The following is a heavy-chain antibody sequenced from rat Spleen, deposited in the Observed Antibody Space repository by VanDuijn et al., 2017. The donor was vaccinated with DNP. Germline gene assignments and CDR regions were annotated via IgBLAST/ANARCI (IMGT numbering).Heavy chain of an antibody. V-gene: IGHV3-1*01. J-gene: IGHJ2*01. CDR2: ISYSGRT. D-gene: IGHD1-11*01. CDR3: ATFYGGYRGDHFDY. Sequence: EVHLQESGPGLVQPSQSLSLTCSVTGYSITRTYWGWIRKFPGNKMEWIGHISYSGRTTYNPSLKSRISITRDTSKNQFFLQLNSVSTEDTATYYCATFYGGYRGDHFDYWGQGVMVTVSS. CDR1: GYSITRTY.